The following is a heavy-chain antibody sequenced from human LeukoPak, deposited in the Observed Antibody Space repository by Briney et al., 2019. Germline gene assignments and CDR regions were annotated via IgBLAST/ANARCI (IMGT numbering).Heavy chain of an antibody. V-gene: IGHV1-2*02. D-gene: IGHD3-3*01. CDR1: GYTFTGYY. Sequence: ASVKVSCKASGYTFTGYYMHWVRQAPGQGLEWMGWINPNSGGTNYAQKFQGRVTMTRDTSISTAYMELSRLRSDDTAVYYCARGLITIFGVVPMGNWFDPWGLGTLVTVSS. J-gene: IGHJ5*02. CDR3: ARGLITIFGVVPMGNWFDP. CDR2: INPNSGGT.